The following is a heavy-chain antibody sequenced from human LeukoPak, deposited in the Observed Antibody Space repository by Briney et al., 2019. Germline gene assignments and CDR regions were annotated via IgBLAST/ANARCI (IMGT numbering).Heavy chain of an antibody. CDR3: ARVDRYSGYVTYYYYGMDV. J-gene: IGHJ6*02. Sequence: SETLSLTCTVSGGSVSSGSYYWSWIRQPPGKGLEWIGEINHSGSTNYNPSLKSRVTISVDTSKNQFSLKLSSVTAADTAVYYCARVDRYSGYVTYYYYGMDVWGQGTTVTVSS. CDR2: INHSGST. V-gene: IGHV4-39*07. CDR1: GGSVSSGSYY. D-gene: IGHD5-12*01.